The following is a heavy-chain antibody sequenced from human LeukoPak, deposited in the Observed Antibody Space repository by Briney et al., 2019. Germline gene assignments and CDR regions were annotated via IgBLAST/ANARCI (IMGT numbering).Heavy chain of an antibody. D-gene: IGHD5-12*01. CDR1: GFTVSSNY. CDR2: IYSGGNT. V-gene: IGHV3-66*02. Sequence: GGSLRLSCAASGFTVSSNYMSWVRQAPGKGLEWVSVIYSGGNTYYADSVKGRFTISRDNSKNTLYLQTNSLRAEDTAVYYCARDEVATTLDYWGQGTLVTVSS. J-gene: IGHJ4*02. CDR3: ARDEVATTLDY.